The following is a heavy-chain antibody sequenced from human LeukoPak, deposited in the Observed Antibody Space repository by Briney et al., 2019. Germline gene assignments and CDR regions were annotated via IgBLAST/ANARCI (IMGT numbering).Heavy chain of an antibody. CDR2: LYSGGTT. CDR1: DFTVSGNY. CDR3: ARDREYRAFDI. D-gene: IGHD2/OR15-2a*01. Sequence: GGSLRLSCAASDFTVSGNYMSWVRQPAGRGLEWLSFLYSGGTTYYADPVKGRFTNSRDNSKNTLYLQMNSLRAEDTAVYYCARDREYRAFDIWGQGTMVSVSS. V-gene: IGHV3-53*01. J-gene: IGHJ3*02.